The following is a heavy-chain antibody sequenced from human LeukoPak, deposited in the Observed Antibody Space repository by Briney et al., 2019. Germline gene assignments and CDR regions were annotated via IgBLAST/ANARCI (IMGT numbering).Heavy chain of an antibody. D-gene: IGHD3-10*02. Sequence: SETLSLTCTVSGGSISSYYWSWVRQPPGKGLEWIGYIYYSGSTNYNPSLKSRVTISVDTSKNQFSLKLSSVTAADTAVYYCARAMLAAHFDLWGRGTLVTVSS. CDR2: IYYSGST. V-gene: IGHV4-59*01. CDR3: ARAMLAAHFDL. CDR1: GGSISSYY. J-gene: IGHJ2*01.